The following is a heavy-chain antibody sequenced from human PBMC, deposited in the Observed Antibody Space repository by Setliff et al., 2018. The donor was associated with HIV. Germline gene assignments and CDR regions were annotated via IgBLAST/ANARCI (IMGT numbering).Heavy chain of an antibody. CDR1: GFTFSSYA. CDR3: AKDRTVVVITIFDY. J-gene: IGHJ4*02. CDR2: ISRSGGST. Sequence: PGGSLRLSCAASGFTFSSYAMSWVRQTPGKGLEWVSAISRSGGSTYYADSVKGRFTISRDNSKNTLYLQMNSLRAEDTAIYYCAKDRTVVVITIFDYWGQGTLVTVSS. D-gene: IGHD3-22*01. V-gene: IGHV3-23*01.